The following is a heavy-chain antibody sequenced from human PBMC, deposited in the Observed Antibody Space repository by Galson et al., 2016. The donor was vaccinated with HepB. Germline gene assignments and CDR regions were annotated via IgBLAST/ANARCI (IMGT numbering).Heavy chain of an antibody. V-gene: IGHV3-23*01. D-gene: IGHD1-26*01. CDR3: AIGAMGATWRN. CDR2: ISGTGDNP. J-gene: IGHJ4*02. Sequence: SLRLSCAVSGSGFRAYGMRWVRQAPGKGLEWVSDISGTGDNPHYAESVKGRLTMSRDNSKDPVYLEMNNLRVDDTAVYYCAIGAMGATWRNWGQGTLVTVSS. CDR1: GSGFRAYG.